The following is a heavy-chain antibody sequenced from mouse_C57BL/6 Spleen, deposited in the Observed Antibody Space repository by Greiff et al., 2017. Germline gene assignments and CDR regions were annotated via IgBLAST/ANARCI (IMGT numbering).Heavy chain of an antibody. CDR3: ARDYGSRPYYYAMDY. CDR2: IYPGNGDP. Sequence: QVQLQQSGAELVRPGASVKMSCKASGYTFTSYNMHWVKQTPRPGLEWIGAIYPGNGDPSSNQKFKGKATLTVDKYSSTAYMQRSSLTSEDSAVYFCARDYGSRPYYYAMDYWGQGTSGTVSS. J-gene: IGHJ4*01. D-gene: IGHD1-1*01. V-gene: IGHV1-12*01. CDR1: GYTFTSYN.